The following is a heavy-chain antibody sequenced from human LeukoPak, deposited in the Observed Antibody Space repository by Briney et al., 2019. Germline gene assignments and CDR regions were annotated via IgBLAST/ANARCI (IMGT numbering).Heavy chain of an antibody. V-gene: IGHV4-59*01. CDR2: IYYSGST. J-gene: IGHJ4*02. CDR1: GGSISSYY. Sequence: SETLSLTXTVSGGSISSYYWSWIRQPPGKGLEWIGYIYYSGSTSYNPSLKSRVTISGDTSKKQFSLKLSSLSAADTAVYYCARFPNYDDYVRDYWGQGILVTVSS. CDR3: ARFPNYDDYVRDY. D-gene: IGHD4-17*01.